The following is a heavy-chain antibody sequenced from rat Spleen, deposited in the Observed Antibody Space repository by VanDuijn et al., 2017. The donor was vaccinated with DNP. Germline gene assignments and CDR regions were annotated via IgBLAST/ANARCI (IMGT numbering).Heavy chain of an antibody. J-gene: IGHJ3*01. V-gene: IGHV5S10*01. CDR3: ARGRWFAY. CDR1: GFTFSDYN. CDR2: IFYDGSRT. Sequence: EVQLVESGGGLVQPGTSMRLSCAASGFTFSDYNMAWVRQAPKKGLEWVATIFYDGSRTYYRDSVKGRFTISRDDTKSTLYLQMVIRRSEDTATYYCARGRWFAYWGQGTLVTVSS. D-gene: IGHD4-2*01.